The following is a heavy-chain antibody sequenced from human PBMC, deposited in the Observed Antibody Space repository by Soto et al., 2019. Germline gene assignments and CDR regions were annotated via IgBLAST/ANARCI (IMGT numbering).Heavy chain of an antibody. V-gene: IGHV3-15*01. D-gene: IGHD3-9*01. CDR1: GFTFSNAW. Sequence: EVQLVESGGGLVKPGGSLRLSCAASGFTFSNAWMSWVRQAPGKGLEWVGRIKSKTDGGTTDYAAPVKGRFTISRDDSKNTLYLQMNSLKTEDTAVYYCTTDPRGLYFDWLLSSLLGDYWGQGTLVTVSS. J-gene: IGHJ4*02. CDR2: IKSKTDGGTT. CDR3: TTDPRGLYFDWLLSSLLGDY.